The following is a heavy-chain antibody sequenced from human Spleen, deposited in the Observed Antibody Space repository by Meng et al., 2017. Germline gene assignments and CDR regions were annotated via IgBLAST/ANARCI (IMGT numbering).Heavy chain of an antibody. CDR1: GFTFSTFA. Sequence: SWAASGFTFSTFAMHWVRQAPGKGLEWVALISSDGDNKYYADSVKGRFTISRDNSKNTLYLQMNSLRVEDTAVYYCARVEGYYLYYFDYWGQGTLVTVSS. J-gene: IGHJ4*02. CDR3: ARVEGYYLYYFDY. CDR2: ISSDGDNK. V-gene: IGHV3-30*01. D-gene: IGHD3-22*01.